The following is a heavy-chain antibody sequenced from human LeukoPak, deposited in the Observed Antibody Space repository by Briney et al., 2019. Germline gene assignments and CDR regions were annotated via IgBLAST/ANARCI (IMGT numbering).Heavy chain of an antibody. J-gene: IGHJ4*02. D-gene: IGHD3-22*01. Sequence: PGGSLRLSCAASGFTFSSYAMSWVRQAPGKGLEWVSAISGSGGSTYYADSVKGRFTISRDNSKNTLYPQMNSLRAEDTAVYYCARKVYYDSSGFMEPDYWGQGTLVTVSS. CDR3: ARKVYYDSSGFMEPDY. V-gene: IGHV3-23*01. CDR2: ISGSGGST. CDR1: GFTFSSYA.